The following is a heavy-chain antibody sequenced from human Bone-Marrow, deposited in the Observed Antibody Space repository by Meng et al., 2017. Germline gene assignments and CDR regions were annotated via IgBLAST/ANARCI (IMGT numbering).Heavy chain of an antibody. CDR1: GGSFSGYY. Sequence: GSLRLSCAVYGGSFSGYYWSWIRQPPGKGLEWIGEINHSGSTNYNPSLKSRVTISVDKSKNQFSLKLSSVTAADTAVYYCARAFYDSSGYYYYGMDVWGQGTTVTVSS. J-gene: IGHJ6*02. CDR3: ARAFYDSSGYYYYGMDV. CDR2: INHSGST. D-gene: IGHD3-22*01. V-gene: IGHV4-34*01.